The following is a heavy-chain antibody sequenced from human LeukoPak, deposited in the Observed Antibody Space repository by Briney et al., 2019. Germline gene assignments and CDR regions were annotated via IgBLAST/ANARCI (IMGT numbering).Heavy chain of an antibody. CDR2: ISASGGST. J-gene: IGHJ3*02. V-gene: IGHV3-23*01. CDR1: GFTFSSYA. CDR3: AKDPNGDYVGAFDM. D-gene: IGHD4-17*01. Sequence: GGSLRLSCAVSGFTFSSYAMSWVRQAPGRGLEWVSGISASGGSTYYADSVKGRFTIFRDNSKNTLNLQMNSLRAEDTAVYYCAKDPNGDYVGAFDMRGQGTLVTFSS.